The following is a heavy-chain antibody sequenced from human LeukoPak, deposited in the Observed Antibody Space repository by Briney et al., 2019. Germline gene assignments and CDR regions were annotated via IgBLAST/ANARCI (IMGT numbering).Heavy chain of an antibody. CDR2: ISYDGINK. J-gene: IGHJ3*02. CDR1: GFTFSTYA. Sequence: GRSLRLSCAASGFTFSTYAMHWVRQAPGKGLEWVAVISYDGINKYYADSLKGRFTISRDNSKNTLYLQVNSLRPEDTAVYHCAKDFYDTSANGAFDIWGHGTMVTVSS. D-gene: IGHD3-22*01. V-gene: IGHV3-30*18. CDR3: AKDFYDTSANGAFDI.